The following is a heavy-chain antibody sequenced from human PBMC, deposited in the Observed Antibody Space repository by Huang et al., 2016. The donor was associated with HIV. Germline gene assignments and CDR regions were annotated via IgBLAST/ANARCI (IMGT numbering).Heavy chain of an antibody. CDR1: GFSFSDYW. J-gene: IGHJ4*01. D-gene: IGHD3-3*01. CDR2: IVSDGSST. V-gene: IGHV3-74*02. Sequence: EVELAESGGCSVRPGQSLRLSCVGSGFSFSDYWVHWVRQMPGKGLMGCARIVSDGSSTSYADSVKGRFTIYRDNAKNTVYLQMSSLRVDDTAVYYCVRAKEKGYDFWSGYRYWGQGVQVTVSS. CDR3: VRAKEKGYDFWSGYRY.